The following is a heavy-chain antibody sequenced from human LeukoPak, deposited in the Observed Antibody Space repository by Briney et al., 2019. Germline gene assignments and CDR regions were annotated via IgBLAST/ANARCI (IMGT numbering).Heavy chain of an antibody. D-gene: IGHD1-26*01. CDR3: ARGERYSGTMYYYYYMDV. CDR1: GGTFSSYA. Sequence: SVKVSCKASGGTFSSYAISWVRQAPGQGLEWMGGIIPIFGTANYAQKFQGRVTITADESTSTAYMELSSLRSEDTAVYYCARGERYSGTMYYYYYMDVWGKGTTVTISS. CDR2: IIPIFGTA. J-gene: IGHJ6*03. V-gene: IGHV1-69*13.